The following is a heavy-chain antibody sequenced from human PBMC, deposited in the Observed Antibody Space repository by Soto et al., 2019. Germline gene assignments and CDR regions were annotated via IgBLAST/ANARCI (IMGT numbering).Heavy chain of an antibody. V-gene: IGHV3-23*01. J-gene: IGHJ5*02. CDR2: IRGSAGNA. D-gene: IGHD3-10*01. CDR3: AKHLWFGESVFDH. Sequence: EVQLLESGGGLVQPGGSLRLSCAGTGFTFSSYGMSWVRQAPGKGLEWVSTIRGSAGNANYADSVKGRFTISRDDSTNTVPLQMNSLRPDDTAVYYCAKHLWFGESVFDHWGQGTLVVVSS. CDR1: GFTFSSYG.